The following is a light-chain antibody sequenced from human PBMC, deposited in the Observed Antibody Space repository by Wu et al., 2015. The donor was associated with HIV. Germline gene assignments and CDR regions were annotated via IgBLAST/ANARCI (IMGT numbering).Light chain of an antibody. CDR2: AAS. J-gene: IGKJ1*01. CDR3: QKYNSAPRT. V-gene: IGKV1-27*01. Sequence: EIQMTQSPSSLSASVGDRVTITCRASQGITNYLAWYQQKPGKVPKVLIYAASTLQSGAPSRFSGSGSGTDFTLTISSLQPEDVATYFCQKYNSAPRTFGQGTKVDIK. CDR1: QGITNY.